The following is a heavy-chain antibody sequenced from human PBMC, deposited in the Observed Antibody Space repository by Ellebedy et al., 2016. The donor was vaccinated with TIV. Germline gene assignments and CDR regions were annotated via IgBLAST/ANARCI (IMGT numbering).Heavy chain of an antibody. J-gene: IGHJ4*02. CDR1: GGTFSSYA. V-gene: IGHV1-69*04. D-gene: IGHD4-17*01. Sequence: AASVKVSCKASGGTFSSYAISWVRQAPGQGLEWMGRIIPILGIANYAQKLQGRVTMTTDTSTSTAYMELRSLRSDDTAVYYCARGLLYGDYIGHSRDDYWGQGTLVTVSS. CDR2: IIPILGIA. CDR3: ARGLLYGDYIGHSRDDY.